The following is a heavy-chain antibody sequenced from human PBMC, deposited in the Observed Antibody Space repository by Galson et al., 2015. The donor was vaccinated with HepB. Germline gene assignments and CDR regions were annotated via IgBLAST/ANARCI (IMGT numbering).Heavy chain of an antibody. CDR3: ARGGGCGNERCSSYQFLDV. V-gene: IGHV4-34*01. Sequence: ETLSLTCAVSGDFFSPYSWTWIRQAPGQGLEWIGEISRTGSPNYNPSLKGRVTISADKSKNQVSLKLTSLTAADSAAYYCARGGGCGNERCSSYQFLDVWGQGTTVTVSS. CDR1: GDFFSPYS. D-gene: IGHD2-21*01. J-gene: IGHJ6*02. CDR2: ISRTGSP.